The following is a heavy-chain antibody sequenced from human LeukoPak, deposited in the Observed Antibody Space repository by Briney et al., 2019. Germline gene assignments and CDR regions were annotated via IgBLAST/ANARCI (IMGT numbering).Heavy chain of an antibody. D-gene: IGHD3-3*01. J-gene: IGHJ5*02. CDR3: ARETYDFWSGYKARYNWFDP. Sequence: KPSETLSLTCTVSGGSISSYYWSWIRQPPGKGLEWIGYIYYSGSTNYNPSLKSRVTISVDTSKNQFSLRLSSVTAADTAVYYCARETYDFWSGYKARYNWFDPWDQGTLVTVSS. V-gene: IGHV4-59*01. CDR2: IYYSGST. CDR1: GGSISSYY.